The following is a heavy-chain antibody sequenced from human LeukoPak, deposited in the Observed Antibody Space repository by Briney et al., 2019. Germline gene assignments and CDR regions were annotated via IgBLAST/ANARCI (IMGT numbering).Heavy chain of an antibody. CDR3: ARDIGDYYDSSGNDY. CDR2: ISDDGSNK. V-gene: IGHV3-30*04. Sequence: GGSLRLSCAASGFTFSSYAMHWVRQAPGKGLEWVAVISDDGSNKYYADSVKGRFTISRDNSKNTLYLQMNSLRAEDTAVYYCARDIGDYYDSSGNDYWGQGTLVTVSS. D-gene: IGHD3-22*01. CDR1: GFTFSSYA. J-gene: IGHJ4*02.